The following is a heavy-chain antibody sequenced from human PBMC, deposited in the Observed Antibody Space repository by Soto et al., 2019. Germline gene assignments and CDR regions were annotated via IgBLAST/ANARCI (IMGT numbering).Heavy chain of an antibody. CDR3: AKRHCRGGSCYSDAYGMDV. Sequence: GVSLRLSCAASGFTFSSFGMTWVRQAPGKGLEWVSSISGSGGSTYYADSVKGRFTISRDNSKNTLYLQMNSLRAEDTAVYYCAKRHCRGGSCYSDAYGMDVWGQGTTVTVSS. J-gene: IGHJ6*02. CDR1: GFTFSSFG. D-gene: IGHD2-15*01. CDR2: ISGSGGST. V-gene: IGHV3-23*01.